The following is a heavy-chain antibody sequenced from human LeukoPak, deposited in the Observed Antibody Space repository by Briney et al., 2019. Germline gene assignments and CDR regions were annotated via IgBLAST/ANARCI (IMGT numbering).Heavy chain of an antibody. J-gene: IGHJ5*02. Sequence: PGRSLRLSCAASGFTFDDYAIHWVRQAPGKGLEWVSGISWNSGNIDYADSVKGRFTISRDNAKNSLYLQMNSLRAEDTALYYCAKATDASGVQTWFDTWGQGTLVTVSS. CDR2: ISWNSGNI. CDR1: GFTFDDYA. CDR3: AKATDASGVQTWFDT. V-gene: IGHV3-9*01. D-gene: IGHD2-15*01.